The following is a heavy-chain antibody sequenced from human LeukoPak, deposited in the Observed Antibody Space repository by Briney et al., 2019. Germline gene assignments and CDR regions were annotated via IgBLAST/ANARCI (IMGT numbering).Heavy chain of an antibody. CDR2: IYTSGST. J-gene: IGHJ6*03. CDR1: GGSISSYC. CDR3: ARDRPLELDLAYYYYMDV. V-gene: IGHV4-4*07. Sequence: SETLSLTCTVSGGSISSYCWSWIRQPAGKGLEWIGRIYTSGSTNYNPSLKSRVTMSVDTSKNQFSLKLSSVTAADTAVYYCARDRPLELDLAYYYYMDVWGKGTTVTISS. D-gene: IGHD1-7*01.